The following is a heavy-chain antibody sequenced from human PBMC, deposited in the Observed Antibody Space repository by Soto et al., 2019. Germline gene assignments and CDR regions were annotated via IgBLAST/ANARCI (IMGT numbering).Heavy chain of an antibody. CDR3: AKDLRYSSSSNTYYYYYGMDV. J-gene: IGHJ6*02. Sequence: GGSLRLSCAASGFTFSSYGMHWVRQAPGKGLEWVAVISYDGSNKYYADSVKGRFTISRDNSKNTLYLQMNSLRAEDTAVYYCAKDLRYSSSSNTYYYYYGMDVWGQGTTVTVYS. CDR2: ISYDGSNK. CDR1: GFTFSSYG. D-gene: IGHD6-6*01. V-gene: IGHV3-30*18.